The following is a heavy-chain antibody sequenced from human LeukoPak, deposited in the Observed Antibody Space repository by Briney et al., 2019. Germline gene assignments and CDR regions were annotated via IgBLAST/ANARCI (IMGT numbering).Heavy chain of an antibody. CDR1: GGSFSGYY. CDR3: ARAYNWNGLDY. V-gene: IGHV4-34*01. J-gene: IGHJ4*02. CDR2: INHSGST. D-gene: IGHD1-1*01. Sequence: SETLSLTCAVYGGSFSGYYWSWIRQPPGKGLEWIGEINHSGSTNYKPSLKSRVTISVDTSKNQFSLKLSSVTAADTAVYYCARAYNWNGLDYWGQGTLVTVSS.